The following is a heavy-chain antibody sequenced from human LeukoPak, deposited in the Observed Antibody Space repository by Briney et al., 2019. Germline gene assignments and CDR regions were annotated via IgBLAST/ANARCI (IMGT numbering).Heavy chain of an antibody. CDR2: IIPILGIA. V-gene: IGHV1-69*04. Sequence: SVKVSCKASGGTFSSYTISWVRQAPGQGLEWMGRIIPILGIANYAQKFQGRVTITADKSTSTAYRVLSSVRSEDTGVYDCAREVGMYYDILTGSTEDWGQGTLVTVSS. D-gene: IGHD3-9*01. CDR3: AREVGMYYDILTGSTED. J-gene: IGHJ4*02. CDR1: GGTFSSYT.